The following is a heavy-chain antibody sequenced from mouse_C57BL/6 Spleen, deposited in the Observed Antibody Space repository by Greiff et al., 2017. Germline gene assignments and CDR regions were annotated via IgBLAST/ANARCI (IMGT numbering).Heavy chain of an antibody. CDR3: ARRKYGSSLYYAMDY. D-gene: IGHD1-1*01. Sequence: EVKLVESGGGLVKPGGSLKLSCAASGFTFSDYGMHWVRQAPEKGLEWVAYMSSGSSTIYYADTVKGRFTISRDNAKNTLFLQMTSLRSEDTAMYYCARRKYGSSLYYAMDYWGQGTSVTVSS. CDR2: MSSGSSTI. CDR1: GFTFSDYG. J-gene: IGHJ4*01. V-gene: IGHV5-17*01.